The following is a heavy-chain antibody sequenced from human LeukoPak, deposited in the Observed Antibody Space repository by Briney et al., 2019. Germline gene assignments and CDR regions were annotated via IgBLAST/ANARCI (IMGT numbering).Heavy chain of an antibody. CDR2: MDDSGST. J-gene: IGHJ4*02. CDR3: ARHSNGSGGAFQY. D-gene: IGHD6-19*01. V-gene: IGHV4-59*08. Sequence: SETLSLTCTVSGGSISSYYWSWIRQPPGKGLEWIGYMDDSGSTNYNPSLTSRVTISEDTSKNQLSLKLGSVTAADTAVYYCARHSNGSGGAFQYWGQGTPVTVSS. CDR1: GGSISSYY.